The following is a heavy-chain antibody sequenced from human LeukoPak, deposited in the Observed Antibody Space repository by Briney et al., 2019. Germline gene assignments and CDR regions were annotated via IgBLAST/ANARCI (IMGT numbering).Heavy chain of an antibody. CDR3: ARENYYDSSGYSQHDAFDI. CDR2: ISSSSSYI. D-gene: IGHD3-22*01. CDR1: GFTFSSYS. V-gene: IGHV3-21*01. J-gene: IGHJ3*02. Sequence: PGGSLRLSCAASGFTFSSYSMNWVRQAPGKGLEWVSSISSSSSYIYYADSVKARFTISRDKAKNSLYLQMNSLRAEDTAVYYCARENYYDSSGYSQHDAFDIWGQGTMVTVSS.